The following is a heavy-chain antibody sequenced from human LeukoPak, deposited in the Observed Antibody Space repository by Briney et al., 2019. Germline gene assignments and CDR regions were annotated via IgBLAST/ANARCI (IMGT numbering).Heavy chain of an antibody. V-gene: IGHV3-30*04. D-gene: IGHD2-2*01. CDR1: GFSFSSYV. Sequence: GGSLRLSCAASGFSFSSYVMHWLRQAPGKGLEWVAVISYDGVNKYYTGSVKGRFTISRDNSKNTLYFQMNSLRAEDTAVYYCVRAVGTADSYWGQGALVTVSS. CDR2: ISYDGVNK. J-gene: IGHJ4*02. CDR3: VRAVGTADSY.